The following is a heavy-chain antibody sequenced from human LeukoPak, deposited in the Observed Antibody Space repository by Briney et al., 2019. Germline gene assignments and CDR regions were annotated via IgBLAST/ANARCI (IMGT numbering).Heavy chain of an antibody. V-gene: IGHV3-23*01. CDR1: GFTFSSYA. CDR3: AKRYSSSYDYYFDY. CDR2: ISGSGGST. D-gene: IGHD6-6*01. J-gene: IGHJ4*02. Sequence: GGSLRLSCAASGFTFSSYAMSRVRQAPGKGLEWVSAISGSGGSTYYADSVKGRFTISRDNSKNTLYLQMNSLRAEDTAVYYCAKRYSSSYDYYFDYWGQGTLVTVSS.